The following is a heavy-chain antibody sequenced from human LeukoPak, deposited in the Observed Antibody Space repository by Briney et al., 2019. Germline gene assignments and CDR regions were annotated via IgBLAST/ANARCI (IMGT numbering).Heavy chain of an antibody. CDR2: ISYDGSEK. D-gene: IGHD5-18*01. J-gene: IGHJ5*02. Sequence: PGGSLRLSCAASGFTFSSYVMHWVRQAPGKGLEGVAVISYDGSEKYYADSVKGRFTISRDNTKSTLYVEMNTLRVEDTAVYYCAREGPSINVEMATAAFDPWGQGTLVTVSS. V-gene: IGHV3-30*12. CDR3: AREGPSINVEMATAAFDP. CDR1: GFTFSSYV.